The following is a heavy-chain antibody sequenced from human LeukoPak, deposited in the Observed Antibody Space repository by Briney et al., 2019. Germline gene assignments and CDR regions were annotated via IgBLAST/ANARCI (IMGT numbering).Heavy chain of an antibody. CDR2: IYFSGGT. D-gene: IGHD3-22*01. CDR3: ARARNYYDSSGFYYEGDAFDI. Sequence: SETLSLTCTVSGGSISSGSYYWTWIRQPAGKGLEWIGRIYFSGGTNYNPSLKSRVTISVDTSKNQFSLKLSSVTAADTAVYYCARARNYYDSSGFYYEGDAFDIWGQGTMVTVSS. J-gene: IGHJ3*02. CDR1: GGSISSGSYY. V-gene: IGHV4-61*10.